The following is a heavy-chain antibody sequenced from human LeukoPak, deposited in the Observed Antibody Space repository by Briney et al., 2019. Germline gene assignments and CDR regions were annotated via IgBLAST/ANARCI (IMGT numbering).Heavy chain of an antibody. CDR1: GFTFRSHA. V-gene: IGHV3-23*01. CDR2: MSGSGENT. J-gene: IGHJ4*02. D-gene: IGHD2-8*02. Sequence: GGSLRLSCAASGFTFRSHAMTWVRQAPGKGLELVSGMSGSGENTYYADSVKGRFTISRDSSKNALYLQINSLRAEDTAVYYCATLNGGTGGTADHWGQGTLVTVSS. CDR3: ATLNGGTGGTADH.